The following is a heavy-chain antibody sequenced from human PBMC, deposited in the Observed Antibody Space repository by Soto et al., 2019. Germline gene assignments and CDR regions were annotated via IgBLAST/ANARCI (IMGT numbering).Heavy chain of an antibody. CDR1: GYSFTSYW. CDR2: IYPGDSDT. V-gene: IGHV5-51*01. Sequence: GESLKISCKGSGYSFTSYWIGWVRQMPGKGLEWMGIIYPGDSDTRYSPSFQGQVTISADKSISTAYLQWSSLKASDTAMYYCARLSLHYDILTGYYNPGWFDPWGQGTLATVSS. J-gene: IGHJ5*02. CDR3: ARLSLHYDILTGYYNPGWFDP. D-gene: IGHD3-9*01.